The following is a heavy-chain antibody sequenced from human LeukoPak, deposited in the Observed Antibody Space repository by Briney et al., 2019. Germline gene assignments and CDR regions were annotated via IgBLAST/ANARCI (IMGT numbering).Heavy chain of an antibody. CDR2: IIPILGIA. CDR3: ARGYYDSSGYFDY. D-gene: IGHD3-22*01. J-gene: IGHJ4*02. Sequence: SVKVSCKASGGTFSSYAISWVRQAPGQGLEWMGRIIPILGIANYAQKFQGRVTITADKSTSTAYMELSSLRSEDTTVYYCARGYYDSSGYFDYWGQGTLVTVSS. V-gene: IGHV1-69*04. CDR1: GGTFSSYA.